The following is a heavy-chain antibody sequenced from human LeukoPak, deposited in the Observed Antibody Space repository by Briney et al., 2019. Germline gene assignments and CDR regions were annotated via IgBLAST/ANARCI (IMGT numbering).Heavy chain of an antibody. CDR1: GYTFTSYG. Sequence: ASVKVSCKASGYTFTSYGISWVRQAPGQGLEWMGWINPYNGDTNYAQKLQGRVTMTTDTSTSTAYMELRSLRSDDTAVYYCARVMHWDKVMARGRGMDVWGQGTTVTVSS. V-gene: IGHV1-18*01. CDR3: ARVMHWDKVMARGRGMDV. J-gene: IGHJ6*02. D-gene: IGHD5-18*01. CDR2: INPYNGDT.